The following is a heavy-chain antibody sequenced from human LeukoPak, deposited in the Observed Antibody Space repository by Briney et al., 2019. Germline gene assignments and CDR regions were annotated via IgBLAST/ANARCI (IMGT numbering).Heavy chain of an antibody. CDR1: RFTFSTYP. Sequence: QPGRSLRLSCAASRFTFSTYPMHWVRQAPGKGLEWVAVISYDGTKKFYADSVKGRFTISRDNPKNTLYLQMNSLRAEDTAVYYCAKSYASGWYVSDYWGQGTLVTVSS. D-gene: IGHD6-19*01. CDR2: ISYDGTKK. CDR3: AKSYASGWYVSDY. J-gene: IGHJ4*02. V-gene: IGHV3-30*18.